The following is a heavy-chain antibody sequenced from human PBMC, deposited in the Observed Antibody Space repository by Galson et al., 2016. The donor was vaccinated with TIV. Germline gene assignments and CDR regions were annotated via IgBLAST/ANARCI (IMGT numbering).Heavy chain of an antibody. J-gene: IGHJ6*02. V-gene: IGHV1-18*04. CDR3: ARDRGSMTMILVVDYHYGMDV. CDR2: ISSYNGDT. Sequence: SVKVSCKASGYTFRNYGFSWVRQAPGQGLEWLGWISSYNGDTNYEHNLRGRLTMTTDSSTTTASMELRSLRSDDTAVYFCARDRGSMTMILVVDYHYGMDVWGQGTTVTVSS. CDR1: GYTFRNYG. D-gene: IGHD3-22*01.